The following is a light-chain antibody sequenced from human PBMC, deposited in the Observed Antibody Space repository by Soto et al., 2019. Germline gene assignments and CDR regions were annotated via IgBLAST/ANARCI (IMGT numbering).Light chain of an antibody. Sequence: EIVMTQSPLTLPVTSGEPASTPSRSRQSLLYNNTYNYFDWYVLKPRQSPQLLIYFGSNRAPGVPDRLSVGGSGTDFTLKINRVEAEDVGTYYCMQAPQSLTFGQGTRLEI. V-gene: IGKV2-28*01. J-gene: IGKJ5*01. CDR1: QSLLYNNTYNY. CDR3: MQAPQSLT. CDR2: FGS.